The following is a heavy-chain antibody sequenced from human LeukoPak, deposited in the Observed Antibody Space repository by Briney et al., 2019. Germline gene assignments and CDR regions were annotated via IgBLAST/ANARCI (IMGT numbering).Heavy chain of an antibody. D-gene: IGHD5-24*01. CDR2: ISSSGSTI. V-gene: IGHV3-11*01. CDR3: ARDREDGYIRDAFDI. J-gene: IGHJ3*02. Sequence: PGGSLRLSCVASGFTFSDYYMSWIRRAPGKGLEWVSYISSSGSTIYYADSVKGRFTISRDNAKNSLYLQMSSLRAEDTAVYYCARDREDGYIRDAFDIWGQGTMVTVSS. CDR1: GFTFSDYY.